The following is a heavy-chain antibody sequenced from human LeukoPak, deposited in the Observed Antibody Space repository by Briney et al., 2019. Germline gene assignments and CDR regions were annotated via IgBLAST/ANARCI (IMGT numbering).Heavy chain of an antibody. D-gene: IGHD3-16*01. CDR3: ALFPGEGDPFDI. J-gene: IGHJ3*02. Sequence: SETLSLTCTVSGGSISSGDYYWSWIRQPPGKGLEWIGYIYYSGSTYYNPSLKSRVTISVDTSKNQFSLKLSSVTAADTAVYYCALFPGEGDPFDIWGQGTMVTVSS. V-gene: IGHV4-30-4*01. CDR1: GGSISSGDYY. CDR2: IYYSGST.